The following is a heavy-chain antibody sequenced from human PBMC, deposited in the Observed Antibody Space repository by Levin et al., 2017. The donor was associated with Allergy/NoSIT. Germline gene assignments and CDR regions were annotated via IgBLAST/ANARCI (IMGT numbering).Heavy chain of an antibody. Sequence: PGGSLRLSCAASGFTFSSYSMNWVRQAPGKGLEWVSYISSSSSTIYYADSVKGRFTISRDNAKNSLYLQMNSLRAEDTAVYYCARDRDFYDSSGYYPGAFDIWGQGTMVTVSS. CDR3: ARDRDFYDSSGYYPGAFDI. V-gene: IGHV3-48*01. CDR1: GFTFSSYS. J-gene: IGHJ3*02. D-gene: IGHD3-22*01. CDR2: ISSSSSTI.